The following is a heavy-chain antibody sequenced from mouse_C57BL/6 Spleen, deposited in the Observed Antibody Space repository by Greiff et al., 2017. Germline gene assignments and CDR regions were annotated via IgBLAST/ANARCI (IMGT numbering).Heavy chain of an antibody. J-gene: IGHJ1*03. CDR3: ARGEGYYYGSSRYFDV. V-gene: IGHV5-4*03. CDR1: GFTFSSYA. D-gene: IGHD1-1*01. CDR2: ISDGGSYT. Sequence: EVKLVESGGGLVKPGGSLKLSCAASGFTFSSYAMSWVRQTPEKRLEWVATISDGGSYTYYPDNVKGRFTISRDNAKNNLYLQMSHLKSEDTAMYYCARGEGYYYGSSRYFDVWGTGTTVTVSS.